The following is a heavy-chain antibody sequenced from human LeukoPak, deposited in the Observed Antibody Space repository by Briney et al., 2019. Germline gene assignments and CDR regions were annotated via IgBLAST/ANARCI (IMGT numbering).Heavy chain of an antibody. CDR3: ARLRSPGDFDY. Sequence: SETLSLTCSVSVGSVSGTKYYWAWIREPPEKGLEWIGTIYYSGSTYYNVSLKSRVTISVDTSKNQFSLNLNSVTAADTAVYYCARLRSPGDFDYWGQGTLVTVSS. CDR1: VGSVSGTKYY. J-gene: IGHJ4*02. CDR2: IYYSGST. D-gene: IGHD1-26*01. V-gene: IGHV4-39*07.